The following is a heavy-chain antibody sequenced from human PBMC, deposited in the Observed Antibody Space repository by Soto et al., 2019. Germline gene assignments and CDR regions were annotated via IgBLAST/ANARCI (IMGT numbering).Heavy chain of an antibody. CDR2: IYYSGST. Sequence: SETLSLTCTVSGGSISSSSYYWGWIRQPPGKGLEWIGSIYYSGSTYYNPSLKSRVTISVDTSKNQFSLKLSSVTAADTAVYYCARTFPRVVPAATKPPGVRFDPWGQGTLVTVSS. V-gene: IGHV4-39*01. CDR1: GGSISSSSYY. CDR3: ARTFPRVVPAATKPPGVRFDP. J-gene: IGHJ5*02. D-gene: IGHD2-2*01.